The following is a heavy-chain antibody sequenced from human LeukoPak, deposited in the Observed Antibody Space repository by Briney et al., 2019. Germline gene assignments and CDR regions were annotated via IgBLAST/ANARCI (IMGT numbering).Heavy chain of an antibody. CDR1: GDSVSGGYFH. CDR3: ARGLAAAGTVGDY. CDR2: INYSGRT. D-gene: IGHD6-13*01. V-gene: IGHV4-61*01. Sequence: PSETLSLTCTVSGDSVSGGYFHWSWIRQPPGKGLEWIGYINYSGRTNYNPSLRSRLTMSLDTSKNQFSLKLNSVTADDTAVYYCARGLAAAGTVGDYWGQGTLVTVSS. J-gene: IGHJ4*02.